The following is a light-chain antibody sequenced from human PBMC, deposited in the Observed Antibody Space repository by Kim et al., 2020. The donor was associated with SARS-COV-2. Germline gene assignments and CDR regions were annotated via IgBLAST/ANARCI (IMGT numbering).Light chain of an antibody. V-gene: IGKV3-20*01. J-gene: IGKJ2*01. Sequence: PGERATLSCRASQSINSNYLAWYQQKPGRAPRLLIYGASTRPAGIPDRFSGSGSGTDFTLIVSRLEPEDFAVYYCQQYDRSPFTFGQGTKLEIK. CDR2: GAS. CDR3: QQYDRSPFT. CDR1: QSINSNY.